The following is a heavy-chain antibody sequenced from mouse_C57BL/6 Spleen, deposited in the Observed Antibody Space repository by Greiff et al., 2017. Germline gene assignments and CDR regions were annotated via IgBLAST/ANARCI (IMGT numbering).Heavy chain of an antibody. V-gene: IGHV3-1*01. D-gene: IGHD6-1*01. CDR1: GYSITSGYD. CDR3: AREGSECSFAY. Sequence: EVKLQESGPGMVKPSQSLSLTCTVTGYSITSGYDWHWIRHFPGNKLEWMGYISYSGSTNYNPSLKSRISITHDTSKNHFFLKLNSVTTEDTATYYCAREGSECSFAYWGQGTLVTVSA. CDR2: ISYSGST. J-gene: IGHJ3*01.